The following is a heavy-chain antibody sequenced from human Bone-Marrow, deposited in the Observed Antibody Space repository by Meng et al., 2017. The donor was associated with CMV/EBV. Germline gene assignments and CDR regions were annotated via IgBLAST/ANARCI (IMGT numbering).Heavy chain of an antibody. CDR2: ISSSSSYI. J-gene: IGHJ5*02. CDR1: GFTFSYDS. Sequence: LSCAASGFTFSYDSMNWVRQAPGKGLEWVSSISSSSSYIYYADSVKSRFTISRDNAKNSLYLQMNSLRAEDTAVYYCARDPGSWFDPWGQGTLVTVSS. V-gene: IGHV3-21*01. CDR3: ARDPGSWFDP.